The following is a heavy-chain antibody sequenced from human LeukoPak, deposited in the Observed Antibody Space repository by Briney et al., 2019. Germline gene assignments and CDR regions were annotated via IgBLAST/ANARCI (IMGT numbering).Heavy chain of an antibody. V-gene: IGHV4-59*08. CDR1: GGSINSYY. Sequence: PSETLSLTCTVSGGSINSYYWSWIRQSPGKGLEWIGYISYSGSTNYNPSLKSRVTISLDTSGNQFSLKLSSVTAADTALYYCAGRRPGNPMDVWGQGTTVTVSS. CDR3: AGRRPGNPMDV. CDR2: ISYSGST. J-gene: IGHJ6*02. D-gene: IGHD1-14*01.